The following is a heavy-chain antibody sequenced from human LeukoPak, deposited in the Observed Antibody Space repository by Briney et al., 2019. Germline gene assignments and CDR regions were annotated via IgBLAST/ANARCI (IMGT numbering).Heavy chain of an antibody. CDR3: ARWSYSSGWYEGDWFDP. Sequence: SETLSLTCAVYGGSFSGYYWSWIRQPPGKGLEWIGEIHHSGSTNYNPSLKSRVTISVDTSKNQFSLKLSSVTAADTAVYYCARWSYSSGWYEGDWFDPWGQGTLVTVSS. CDR1: GGSFSGYY. D-gene: IGHD6-19*01. CDR2: IHHSGST. V-gene: IGHV4-34*01. J-gene: IGHJ5*02.